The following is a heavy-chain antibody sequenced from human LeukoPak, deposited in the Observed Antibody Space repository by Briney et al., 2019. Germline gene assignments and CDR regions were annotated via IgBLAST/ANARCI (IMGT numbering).Heavy chain of an antibody. CDR2: ISYDGSNK. Sequence: GGSLRLSCAASGFTFRSHGMNWVRQAPGKGLEWVAVISYDGSNKYYADSVKGRFTISRDNSKNTLYLQMNSLRAEDTAVYYCARVGYFVYSGSYRWNFDYWGQGTLVTVSS. J-gene: IGHJ4*02. CDR3: ARVGYFVYSGSYRWNFDY. CDR1: GFTFRSHG. V-gene: IGHV3-30*03. D-gene: IGHD1-26*01.